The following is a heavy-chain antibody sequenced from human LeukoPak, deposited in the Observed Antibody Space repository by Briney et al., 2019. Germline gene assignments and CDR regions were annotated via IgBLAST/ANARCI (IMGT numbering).Heavy chain of an antibody. V-gene: IGHV3-33*01. Sequence: GRSLRLSCAASGFTFSSYGMHWVRQAPGKGLEWVAVIWYDGSNKYYADSVKGRFTISRDNSKNTLYLQMNSLRAEDTAVYYCARDQGVYYYYGMDVWGQGTTVTVSS. CDR3: ARDQGVYYYYGMDV. CDR2: IWYDGSNK. CDR1: GFTFSSYG. J-gene: IGHJ6*02.